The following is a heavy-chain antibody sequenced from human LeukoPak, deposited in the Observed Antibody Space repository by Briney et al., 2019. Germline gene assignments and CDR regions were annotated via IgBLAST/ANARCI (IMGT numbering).Heavy chain of an antibody. V-gene: IGHV1-2*02. CDR3: ARVAYNYNDVNWFDP. CDR1: GYTFTGYY. Sequence: ASVKVSCKASGYTFTGYYMHRVRQAPGQGPEWMGWINPNSGGTNYAQKFQGRVTMTRDTSISTAYMELSRLRSDDTAVYYCARVAYNYNDVNWFDPWGQGTLVTVSS. CDR2: INPNSGGT. J-gene: IGHJ5*02. D-gene: IGHD1-1*01.